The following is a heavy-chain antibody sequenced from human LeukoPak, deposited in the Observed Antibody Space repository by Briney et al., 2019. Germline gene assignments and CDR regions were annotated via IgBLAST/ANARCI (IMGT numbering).Heavy chain of an antibody. J-gene: IGHJ4*02. CDR3: ARAHYDILTGSNFDY. Sequence: PGGSLRLSRAASGFTFSSYSMNWVRQAPGKGLEWVSSISSSSSYIYYADSVKGRFTISRDNAKNTLYLQMNSLRAEDTAVYYCARAHYDILTGSNFDYWGQGTLVTVSS. CDR1: GFTFSSYS. CDR2: ISSSSSYI. D-gene: IGHD3-9*01. V-gene: IGHV3-21*01.